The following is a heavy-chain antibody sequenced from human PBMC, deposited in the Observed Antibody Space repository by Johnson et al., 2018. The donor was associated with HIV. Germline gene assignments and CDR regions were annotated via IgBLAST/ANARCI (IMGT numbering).Heavy chain of an antibody. D-gene: IGHD5-12*01. Sequence: QVQLVESGGGLVQPGGSLRLSCAASGFTFSDYYMSWIRQAPGKGLEWVSYISSDGSTIYYADSMKGRFTISRDNAKNSLYLQMNSLRAEDTAVYYCARESTIGAGLDAFDIWGQGTMVTVSS. J-gene: IGHJ3*02. CDR1: GFTFSDYY. CDR2: ISSDGSTI. V-gene: IGHV3-11*01. CDR3: ARESTIGAGLDAFDI.